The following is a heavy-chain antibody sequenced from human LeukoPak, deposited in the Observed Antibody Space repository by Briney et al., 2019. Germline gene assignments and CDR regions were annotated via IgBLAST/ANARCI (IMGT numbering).Heavy chain of an antibody. V-gene: IGHV4-4*07. Sequence: PSETLSLTCSVSGGSISGYYWTWIRQPAGKGLEWIGRVYTSGSTHYNPSLKTRLTMSVDTPKNQFSLKLSSVTAADTAVYYCARDLSAPYYYYMDVWGKGTTVTVSS. CDR2: VYTSGST. CDR3: ARDLSAPYYYYMDV. CDR1: GGSISGYY. J-gene: IGHJ6*03.